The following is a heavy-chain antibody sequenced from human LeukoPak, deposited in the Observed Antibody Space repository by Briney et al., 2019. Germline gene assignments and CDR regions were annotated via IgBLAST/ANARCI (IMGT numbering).Heavy chain of an antibody. V-gene: IGHV1-24*01. CDR3: ATAGSSGRRAYYFDY. D-gene: IGHD6-19*01. CDR1: GYTLTELS. CDR2: FDPEDGET. Sequence: ASVKVSCKVSGYTLTELSMHWVRQAPGKGFEWMGGFDPEDGETIYAQKFQGRVTMTEDTSTDTAYMELSSLRSEDTAVYYCATAGSSGRRAYYFDYWGQGTLVTVSS. J-gene: IGHJ4*02.